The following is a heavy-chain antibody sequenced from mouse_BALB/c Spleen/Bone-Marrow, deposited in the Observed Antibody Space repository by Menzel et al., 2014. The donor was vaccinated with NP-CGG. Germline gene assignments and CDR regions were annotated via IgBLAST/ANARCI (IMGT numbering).Heavy chain of an antibody. Sequence: VQLQHSGAELMKPGASVKIFCKATGYTFGSYWTDWVKQRPGHGLEWIGEILPGSGSTNYNEKFKGKATFTADTSSNTAYMQLSSLTSEDSAVYYCARRGWLLLYYFDYWGQGTTLTVSS. V-gene: IGHV1-9*01. CDR1: GYTFGSYW. J-gene: IGHJ2*01. CDR2: ILPGSGST. CDR3: ARRGWLLLYYFDY. D-gene: IGHD2-3*01.